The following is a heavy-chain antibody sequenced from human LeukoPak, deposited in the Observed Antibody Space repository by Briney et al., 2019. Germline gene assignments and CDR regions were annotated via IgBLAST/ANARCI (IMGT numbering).Heavy chain of an antibody. J-gene: IGHJ4*02. CDR3: AVRAYYYDSSGYR. D-gene: IGHD3-22*01. Sequence: KPSETLSLTCAVYGGSFSGYYWSWIRQPPGKGLEWIGEINHSGSTNYNPSLKSRVTISVDTSKNQFSLKLSSVTAADLAVYYCAVRAYYYDSSGYRWGQGTLVTVSS. CDR1: GGSFSGYY. CDR2: INHSGST. V-gene: IGHV4-34*01.